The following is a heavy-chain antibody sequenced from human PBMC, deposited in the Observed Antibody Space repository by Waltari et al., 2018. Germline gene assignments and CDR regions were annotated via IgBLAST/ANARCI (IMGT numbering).Heavy chain of an antibody. Sequence: QVQLQESGPGLVKPSETLSLTCTVSGGSISSYYWSWIRQPPGKGLEWIGYIYYSGSTNSNPSLKSRVTISVDTSKNQFSLKLSSVTAADTAVYYCARVGTGWDYYGMDVWGQGTTITVSS. D-gene: IGHD3-9*01. V-gene: IGHV4-59*01. CDR1: GGSISSYY. J-gene: IGHJ6*02. CDR2: IYYSGST. CDR3: ARVGTGWDYYGMDV.